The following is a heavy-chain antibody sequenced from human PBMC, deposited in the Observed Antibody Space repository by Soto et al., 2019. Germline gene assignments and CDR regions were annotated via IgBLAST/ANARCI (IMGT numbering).Heavy chain of an antibody. CDR3: AKGIHYDFWSGSENWFDS. CDR2: LSGSGTST. D-gene: IGHD3-3*01. V-gene: IGHV3-23*01. CDR1: GFTFSTYA. Sequence: LRLSCAASGFTFSTYAMTWVRRAPGKGLEWVSGLSGSGTSTYYADSVKGRFTTSRDNSKNTLYLQMNSLRAEDTAVYYCAKGIHYDFWSGSENWFDSWGQRTLVTVSS. J-gene: IGHJ5*01.